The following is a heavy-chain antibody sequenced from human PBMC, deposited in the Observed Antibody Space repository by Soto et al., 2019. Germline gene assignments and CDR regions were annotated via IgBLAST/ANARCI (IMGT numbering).Heavy chain of an antibody. CDR2: ISNYNGNT. CDR3: ARDLSNLKGNDHGPYFDY. CDR1: GYTFTNFG. D-gene: IGHD4-17*01. J-gene: IGHJ4*02. Sequence: QVQLVQSGAEVKKPGASVKVSCKTSGYTFTNFGISWVRQAPGQGLEWMGWISNYNGNTNYAQKVQGRVTMTTDTSTGIAYMELRSLRSDDTAVYYCARDLSNLKGNDHGPYFDYWGQGTLVTVSS. V-gene: IGHV1-18*01.